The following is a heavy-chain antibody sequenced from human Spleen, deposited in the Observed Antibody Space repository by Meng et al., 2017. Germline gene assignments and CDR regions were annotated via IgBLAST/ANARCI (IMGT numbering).Heavy chain of an antibody. CDR2: ISYDGSNK. J-gene: IGHJ3*02. V-gene: IGHV3-30*04. CDR3: AGNVDIVPNDAFDI. D-gene: IGHD5-12*01. CDR1: GFTLSSYA. Sequence: GGSLRLSCAASGFTLSSYAMHWVRQAPGKGLEWVSVISYDGSNKYYANSVKGRFTISRENSKNTLYLQMNSLRAEDTAVYYCAGNVDIVPNDAFDIWGQGTMVTVSS.